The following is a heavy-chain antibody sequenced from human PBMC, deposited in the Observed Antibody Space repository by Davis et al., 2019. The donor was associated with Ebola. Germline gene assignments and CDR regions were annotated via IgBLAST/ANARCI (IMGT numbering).Heavy chain of an antibody. CDR3: ARGIASGWYEIYYFDY. CDR2: IHHTESP. V-gene: IGHV4-34*01. J-gene: IGHJ4*02. Sequence: MPSETLSLTCAVYGGSFSGYYWGWIRQPPGKGLEWMGSIHHTESPYYNPSLKSRLTISVDTSKNQFSLKLSSVTAADTAVYYCARGIASGWYEIYYFDYWGQGTLVTVSS. CDR1: GGSFSGYY. D-gene: IGHD6-19*01.